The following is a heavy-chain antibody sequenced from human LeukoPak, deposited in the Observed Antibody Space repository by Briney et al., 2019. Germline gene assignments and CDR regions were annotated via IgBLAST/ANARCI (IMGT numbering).Heavy chain of an antibody. CDR2: INQGASEK. CDR1: GLTFSGYW. J-gene: IGHJ4*02. V-gene: IGHV3-7*01. Sequence: GGSLRLSCAASGLTFSGYWMSWVRQAPGKGLEWVANINQGASEKYYVDSVRGRFTISRDNAKKSLTLQMNSLRVDDTAVYYCASFDYWGQGTLVTVSS. CDR3: ASFDY.